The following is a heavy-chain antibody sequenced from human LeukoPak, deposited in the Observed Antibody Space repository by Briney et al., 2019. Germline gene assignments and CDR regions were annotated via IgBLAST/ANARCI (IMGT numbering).Heavy chain of an antibody. V-gene: IGHV3-21*01. CDR1: GFTFSSYS. Sequence: GGSLRLSCAASGFTFSSYSMNWVRQAPGKGLEWVSSISSSGNYIYYADSVKGRFTISRDNAKNSLYLQMNSLRAEDTAVYYCARGFEYSSSSVLGYWGQGTLVTVSS. J-gene: IGHJ4*02. CDR2: ISSSGNYI. CDR3: ARGFEYSSSSVLGY. D-gene: IGHD6-6*01.